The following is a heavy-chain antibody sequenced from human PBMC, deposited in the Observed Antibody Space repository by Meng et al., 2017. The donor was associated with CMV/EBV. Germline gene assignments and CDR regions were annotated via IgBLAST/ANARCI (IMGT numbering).Heavy chain of an antibody. CDR2: INHSGST. CDR1: GGSFSGYY. V-gene: IGHV4-34*01. D-gene: IGHD3-10*01. Sequence: HFQRGGPGLLNPSATLSLTCAVYGGSFSGYYWSWIRQPPGKGLEWIGEINHSGSTNYNPSLKSRVTISVDTSKNQFSLKLSSVTAADTAVYYCARGLWFGELSPFDYWGQGTLVTVSS. J-gene: IGHJ4*02. CDR3: ARGLWFGELSPFDY.